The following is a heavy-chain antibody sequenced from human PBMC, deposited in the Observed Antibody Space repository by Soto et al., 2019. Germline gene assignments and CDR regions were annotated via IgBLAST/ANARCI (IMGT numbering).Heavy chain of an antibody. J-gene: IGHJ6*03. CDR3: AKKYGSGSSLKNYYYYYMDV. D-gene: IGHD3-10*01. CDR1: GFTFSSYS. V-gene: IGHV3-23*01. CDR2: ISGSGGST. Sequence: GGSLRLSCAASGFTFSSYSMSWVRQAPGKGLKKISAISGSGGSTYYADSVKGRFTISRDNSKNTLYLQMNSLRAEDTAVYYCAKKYGSGSSLKNYYYYYMDVWGKGTTVTVSS.